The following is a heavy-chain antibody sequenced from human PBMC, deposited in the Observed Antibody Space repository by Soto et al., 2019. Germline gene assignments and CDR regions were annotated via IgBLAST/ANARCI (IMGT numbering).Heavy chain of an antibody. V-gene: IGHV3-9*01. D-gene: IGHD3-10*01. Sequence: PGGSLRLSCAASGFTFDDYAMHWVRQAPGKGLEWVSGISWNSGSIGYADSVKGRFTISRDNAKNSLYLQMNSLRAEDTALYYCAKDMGMATVRGVIMNYWGQGTLVTVSS. CDR1: GFTFDDYA. CDR3: AKDMGMATVRGVIMNY. CDR2: ISWNSGSI. J-gene: IGHJ4*02.